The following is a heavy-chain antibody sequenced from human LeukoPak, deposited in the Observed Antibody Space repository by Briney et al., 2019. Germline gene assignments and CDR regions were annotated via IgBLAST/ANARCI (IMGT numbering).Heavy chain of an antibody. CDR3: ARRSPSYYDFWSAEVAWFDP. D-gene: IGHD3-3*01. CDR1: GYTFTDYY. Sequence: GASVKVSCKASGYTFTDYYMHWVRQAPGQGLEWMGWINPNSGGTNYAQKFQGRVTMTRDTSISTAYMELSRLRSDDTAVYYCARRSPSYYDFWSAEVAWFDPWGQGTLVTVSS. V-gene: IGHV1-2*02. J-gene: IGHJ5*02. CDR2: INPNSGGT.